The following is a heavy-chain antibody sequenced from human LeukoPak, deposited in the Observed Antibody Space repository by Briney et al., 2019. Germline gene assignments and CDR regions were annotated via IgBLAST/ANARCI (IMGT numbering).Heavy chain of an antibody. CDR3: ARGPNHGARVDFLDS. CDR1: GFTFSSHW. V-gene: IGHV3-7*01. J-gene: IGHJ4*02. Sequence: QSGGSLRLSCAASGFTFSSHWMTWVRRAPGKGLEWVAGIRQGGDERNYADSVKGRFTVSRDNAKNSLYLQMNSLSADDTAVYFCARGPNHGARVDFLDSWGRGTKVTVSS. CDR2: IRQGGDER. D-gene: IGHD1-14*01.